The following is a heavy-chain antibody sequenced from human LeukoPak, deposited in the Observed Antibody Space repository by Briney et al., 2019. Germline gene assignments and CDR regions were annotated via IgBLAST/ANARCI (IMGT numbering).Heavy chain of an antibody. CDR2: IIPNLGIV. CDR1: GGTFSTFP. CDR3: ARQPPYHSGSGSFYFDL. V-gene: IGHV1-69*02. Sequence: SVKVSCKASGGTFSTFPMSWMRQAPGQGLEWMGRIIPNLGIVNYAQMFQGRVTITADKSTSTAYMELSSLRSEDTAVYYCARQPPYHSGSGSFYFDLWGQGTLVTVSS. J-gene: IGHJ4*02. D-gene: IGHD3-10*01.